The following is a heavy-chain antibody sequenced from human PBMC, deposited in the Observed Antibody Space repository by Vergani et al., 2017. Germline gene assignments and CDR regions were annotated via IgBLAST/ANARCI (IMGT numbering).Heavy chain of an antibody. V-gene: IGHV3-23*01. CDR3: AKDLGLAAALFYYGMDV. CDR1: GFTFSSYA. Sequence: EVQLLESGGGLVQPGGSLRLSCAASGFTFSSYAMSWVRQAPGKGLEWVSAISGSGGSTYYADSVKGRFTISRDNSKNTLYLQMNSLRAEDTAEYYCAKDLGLAAALFYYGMDVWGQGTTVTISS. D-gene: IGHD6-13*01. J-gene: IGHJ6*02. CDR2: ISGSGGST.